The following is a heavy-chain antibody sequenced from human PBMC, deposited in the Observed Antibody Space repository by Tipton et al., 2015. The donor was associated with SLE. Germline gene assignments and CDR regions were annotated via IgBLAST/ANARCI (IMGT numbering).Heavy chain of an antibody. J-gene: IGHJ6*03. CDR1: GGSISSSSHY. CDR3: ARLYSGYDYLRASYYYYMDV. CDR2: IYYSGST. V-gene: IGHV4-39*01. Sequence: TLSLTCTVSGGSISSSSHYWGWIRQPPGKGLEWIGSIYYSGSTYSNPSLKSRVTISVDTSKNQFSLKLSSVTAADTAVYYCARLYSGYDYLRASYYYYMDVWGKGTTVTVSS. D-gene: IGHD5-12*01.